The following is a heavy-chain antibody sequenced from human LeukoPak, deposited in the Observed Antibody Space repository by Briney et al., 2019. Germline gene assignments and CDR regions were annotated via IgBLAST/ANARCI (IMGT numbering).Heavy chain of an antibody. Sequence: PSETLSLTCTVSGGSISSGDYYWSWIRQPPGKGLEWIGYIYYSGSTYYNPSLKSRVTISVDTSKNQFSLKLSSVTAADTAVYYCARHTFSWIQLWTFDYWGQGTLVTVSS. D-gene: IGHD5-18*01. V-gene: IGHV4-30-4*01. CDR3: ARHTFSWIQLWTFDY. J-gene: IGHJ4*02. CDR2: IYYSGST. CDR1: GGSISSGDYY.